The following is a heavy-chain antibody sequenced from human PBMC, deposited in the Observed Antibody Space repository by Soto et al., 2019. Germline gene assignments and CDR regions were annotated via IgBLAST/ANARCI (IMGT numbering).Heavy chain of an antibody. CDR2: ISYDGSNK. V-gene: IGHV3-30*18. J-gene: IGHJ4*02. Sequence: GGYLRLSCAASGFTFSSYGMHWVRQAPGKGLEWVAVISYDGSNKYYADSVKGRFTISRDNSKNTLYLQMNSLRAEDTAVYYCAKDTYYGSGSYFFDYWGQENLVTVS. CDR3: AKDTYYGSGSYFFDY. CDR1: GFTFSSYG. D-gene: IGHD3-10*01.